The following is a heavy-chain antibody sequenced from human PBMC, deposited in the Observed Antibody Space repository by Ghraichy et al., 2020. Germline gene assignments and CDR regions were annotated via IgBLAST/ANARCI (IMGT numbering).Heavy chain of an antibody. CDR1: GGSFSGYY. CDR2: INHSGST. V-gene: IGHV4-34*01. Sequence: ESLNITCAVYGGSFSGYYWSWIRQPPGKGLEWIGEINHSGSTNYNPSLKSRVTISVDTSKNQFSLKLSSVTAADTAVYYCARERSPYYDILTGYSTNDAFDIWGQGTMVTVSS. J-gene: IGHJ3*02. CDR3: ARERSPYYDILTGYSTNDAFDI. D-gene: IGHD3-9*01.